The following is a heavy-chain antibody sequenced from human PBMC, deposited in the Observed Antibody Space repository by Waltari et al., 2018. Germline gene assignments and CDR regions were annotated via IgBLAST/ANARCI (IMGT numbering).Heavy chain of an antibody. D-gene: IGHD3-16*01. CDR3: AREGGRAQYYFDY. CDR2: IKQDGSEK. CDR1: GFTFSGYW. V-gene: IGHV3-7*01. Sequence: DVQLVESGGGLVQPGGSLRLSCAASGFTFSGYWMSWVRQSPGKGPEWVASIKQDGSEKYYVDAVKGRFTISRDNAKNSLFLQMNSLRAEDMAVYYCAREGGRAQYYFDYWGQGILVTVSS. J-gene: IGHJ4*02.